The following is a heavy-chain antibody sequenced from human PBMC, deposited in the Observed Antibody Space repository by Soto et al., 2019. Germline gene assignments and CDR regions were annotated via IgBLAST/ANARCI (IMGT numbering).Heavy chain of an antibody. CDR3: ARRTYGYYYYGMDV. CDR2: ISAYNGNT. V-gene: IGHV1-18*01. CDR1: GYTFTSYG. J-gene: IGHJ6*02. Sequence: ASVKVSCKASGYTFTSYGISWVRQAPGQGLEWMGWISAYNGNTNYAQKLQGRVTMTTDTSTSTAYMELRSLRSDDTAVYYCARRTYGYYYYGMDVWGQGTTVTVSS. D-gene: IGHD3-10*01.